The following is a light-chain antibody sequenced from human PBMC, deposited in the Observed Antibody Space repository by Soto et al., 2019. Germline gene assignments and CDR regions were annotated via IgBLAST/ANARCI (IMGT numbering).Light chain of an antibody. CDR2: STS. J-gene: IGLJ1*01. Sequence: QTVVTQESSFSVSPGGTVTITCGLISGSVSTAHNPNWYQQTPGQAPRTIIYSTSTRSSGVPDRFSGSILGNKAALTITGAQADDESDYYCALFMGNGISVFGTGTKVTVL. V-gene: IGLV8-61*01. CDR3: ALFMGNGISV. CDR1: SGSVSTAHN.